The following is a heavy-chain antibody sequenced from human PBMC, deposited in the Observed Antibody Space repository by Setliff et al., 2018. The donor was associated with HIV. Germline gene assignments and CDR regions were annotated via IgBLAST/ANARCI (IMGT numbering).Heavy chain of an antibody. J-gene: IGHJ6*03. V-gene: IGHV4-59*01. CDR2: IRHSGYT. D-gene: IGHD6-19*01. CDR3: AREFSERSPNPDHYYYYMDV. Sequence: TLSLTCNVSGGSIGSYHWAWIRQSPGKGLEYIGNIRHSGYTNYNPSLKSRLNMSVDTSNYQISLKLTAVTAADTAVYYCAREFSERSPNPDHYYYYMDVWGKGTTVTVS. CDR1: GGSIGSYH.